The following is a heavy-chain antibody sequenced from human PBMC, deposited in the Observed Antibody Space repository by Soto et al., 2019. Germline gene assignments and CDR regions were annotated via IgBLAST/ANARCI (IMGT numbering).Heavy chain of an antibody. J-gene: IGHJ4*02. CDR2: FYSSGSS. D-gene: IGHD6-13*01. CDR1: GDSISSSSYF. CDR3: ARHWEYGQQLISYSFDY. V-gene: IGHV4-39*01. Sequence: QLQLQESGPGLVKPSETLSLTCTVSGDSISSSSYFWGWIRQPPGKGLEWIGSFYSSGSSYYNTSLKSRVAISVDTSKNHFSLRLSSVTAADTAIYYCARHWEYGQQLISYSFDYWGQGTLVTVSS.